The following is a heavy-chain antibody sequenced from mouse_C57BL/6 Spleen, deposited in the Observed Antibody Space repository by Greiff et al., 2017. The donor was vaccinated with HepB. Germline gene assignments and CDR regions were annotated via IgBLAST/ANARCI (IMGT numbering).Heavy chain of an antibody. CDR3: AREGAQAFDY. V-gene: IGHV5-16*01. J-gene: IGHJ2*01. CDR2: INYDGSST. D-gene: IGHD3-2*02. CDR1: GFTFSDYY. Sequence: EVKLVESEGGLVQPGSSMKLSCTASGFTFSDYYMAWVRQVPEKGLEWVANINYDGSSTYYLDSLKSRFIISRDNAKNILYLQMSSLKSEDTATYYCAREGAQAFDYWGQGTTLTVSS.